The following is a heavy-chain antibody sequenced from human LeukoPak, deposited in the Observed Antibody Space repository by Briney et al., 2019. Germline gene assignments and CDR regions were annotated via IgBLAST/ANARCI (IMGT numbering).Heavy chain of an antibody. J-gene: IGHJ6*03. CDR3: ARGYSSSWYYWSAYDSSGSYYYYSMDV. D-gene: IGHD6-13*01. Sequence: ASVKVSCKASGYTFTSYYMHWVRQAPGQGLEWMGIINPSGGSTSYAQKFQGRVTMTRDMSTSTVYMELSSLRSEDTAVYYCARGYSSSWYYWSAYDSSGSYYYYSMDVWGKGTTVTVSS. V-gene: IGHV1-46*01. CDR1: GYTFTSYY. CDR2: INPSGGST.